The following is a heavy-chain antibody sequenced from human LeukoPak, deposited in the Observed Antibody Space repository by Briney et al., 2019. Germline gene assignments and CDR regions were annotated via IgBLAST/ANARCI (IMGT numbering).Heavy chain of an antibody. J-gene: IGHJ4*02. CDR2: ISSSGSTI. CDR1: GFTFSSYE. Sequence: PGGSLRLPCAASGFTFSSYEMNWVRQAPGKGLEWVSYISSSGSTIYYADSVKGRFTISRDNAKNSLYLQMNSLRAEDTAVYYCANIPGYSSSWYGNWGQGTLVTVSS. CDR3: ANIPGYSSSWYGN. V-gene: IGHV3-48*03. D-gene: IGHD6-13*01.